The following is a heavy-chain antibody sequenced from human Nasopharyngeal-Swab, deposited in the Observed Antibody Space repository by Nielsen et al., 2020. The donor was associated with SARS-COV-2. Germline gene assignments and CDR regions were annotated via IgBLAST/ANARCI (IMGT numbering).Heavy chain of an antibody. CDR1: GFTFSSYW. V-gene: IGHV3-23*01. Sequence: GGSLRLSCAASGFTFSSYWMTWVRQAPGKGLEWVSTVSGSGKITYYADSVKGRFTISRDNSKNTLFLQMSSLRDEDTAVYYCAKGGSLSGSWDWGQGTLVTVSS. D-gene: IGHD1-26*01. J-gene: IGHJ4*02. CDR3: AKGGSLSGSWD. CDR2: VSGSGKIT.